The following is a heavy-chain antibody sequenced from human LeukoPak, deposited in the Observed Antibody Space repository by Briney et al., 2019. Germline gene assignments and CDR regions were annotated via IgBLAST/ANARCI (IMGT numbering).Heavy chain of an antibody. CDR2: IYYSGST. J-gene: IGHJ4*02. CDR3: ARGIPGLYYFDY. CDR1: GGSISSGGYY. Sequence: SETLSLTCTVSGGSISSGGYYWSWIRQHPGEGLEWIGYIYYSGSTYYNPSLKSRVTISVDTSKNQFSLKLSSVTAADTAVYYCARGIPGLYYFDYWGQGTLVTVSS. V-gene: IGHV4-31*03. D-gene: IGHD4/OR15-4a*01.